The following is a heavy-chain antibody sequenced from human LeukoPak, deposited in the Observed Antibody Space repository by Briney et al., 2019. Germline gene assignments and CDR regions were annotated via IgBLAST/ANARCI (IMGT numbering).Heavy chain of an antibody. J-gene: IGHJ4*02. CDR2: INPSDGAT. CDR1: GYTFTSYH. CDR3: ATGGDCYSY. Sequence: ASVKVSCKASGYTFTSYHMHWVRQAPGQGLEWMGIINPSDGATHYAQKFQGRGIMTRDMSTSTVYMEFSSLRSEDTAVYYCATGGDCYSYWGQGTLVTVSS. V-gene: IGHV1-46*01. D-gene: IGHD2-21*02.